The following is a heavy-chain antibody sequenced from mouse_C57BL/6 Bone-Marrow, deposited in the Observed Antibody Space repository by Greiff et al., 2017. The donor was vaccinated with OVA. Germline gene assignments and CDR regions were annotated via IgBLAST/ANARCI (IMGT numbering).Heavy chain of an antibody. Sequence: VKLQQPGAELVKPGASVKLSCKASGYTFTSYWMHWVKQRPGQGLEWIGMIHPNSGSTNYNEKFKSKATLTVDKSSSTAYMQLSSLTSEDSAVYYCATGFYYYAMDYWGQGTSVTVSS. J-gene: IGHJ4*01. V-gene: IGHV1-64*01. CDR2: IHPNSGST. CDR1: GYTFTSYW. CDR3: ATGFYYYAMDY.